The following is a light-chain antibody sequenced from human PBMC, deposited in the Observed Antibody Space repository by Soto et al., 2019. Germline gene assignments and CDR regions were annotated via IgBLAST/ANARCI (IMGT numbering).Light chain of an antibody. J-gene: IGKJ1*01. Sequence: AIQMTQSPSALSASVRDRVNITCRASQGIRNDLGWYQQKPGKAPKLLIYATSSLQSGVPSRFSGSGSGTDFTLTISCLQPEDFATYYCLHDYSYPRTFGQGTKVDIK. CDR2: ATS. V-gene: IGKV1-6*01. CDR3: LHDYSYPRT. CDR1: QGIRND.